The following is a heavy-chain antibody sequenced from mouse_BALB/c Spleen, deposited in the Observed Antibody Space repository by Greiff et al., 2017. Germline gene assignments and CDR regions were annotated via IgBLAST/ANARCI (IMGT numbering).Heavy chain of an antibody. J-gene: IGHJ4*01. CDR1: GFTFSSYA. CDR2: ISSGGST. Sequence: EVKLQESGGGLVKPGGSLKLSCAASGFTFSSYAMSWVRQTPEKRLEWVASISSGGSTYYPDSVKGRFTISRDNARNILYLQMSSLRSEDTAMYYCATYGYYYAMDYWGQGTSVTVSS. V-gene: IGHV5-6-5*01. D-gene: IGHD1-2*01. CDR3: ATYGYYYAMDY.